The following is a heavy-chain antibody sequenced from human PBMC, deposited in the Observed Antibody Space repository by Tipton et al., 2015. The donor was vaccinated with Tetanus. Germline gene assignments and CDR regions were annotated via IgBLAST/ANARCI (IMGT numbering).Heavy chain of an antibody. J-gene: IGHJ4*02. CDR3: ARLGYDILTGYHYDS. CDR1: GGSVSGHY. CDR2: FFYSGST. Sequence: TLSLICAVSGGSVSGHYWSWIRQPPGKGLEWIGSFFYSGSTNYNPSLKSRVTISVDTSKNQFSLKLSSVTAADTAVYYCARLGYDILTGYHYDSWGQGTLVTVSS. V-gene: IGHV4-59*08. D-gene: IGHD3-9*01.